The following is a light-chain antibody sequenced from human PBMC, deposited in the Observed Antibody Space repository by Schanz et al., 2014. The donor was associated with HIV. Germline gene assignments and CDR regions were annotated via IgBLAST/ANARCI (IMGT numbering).Light chain of an antibody. CDR1: QRVSSY. Sequence: EIVLTQSPATLSLSPGERATLSCRASQRVSSYLAWYQQKPGLAPRLLIYDASSSATGIPDRFSGSGSGTDFTLTISRLEPEDFAVYYCQQYSSSPLTFGGGTKVEIK. V-gene: IGKV3D-20*01. CDR2: DAS. CDR3: QQYSSSPLT. J-gene: IGKJ4*01.